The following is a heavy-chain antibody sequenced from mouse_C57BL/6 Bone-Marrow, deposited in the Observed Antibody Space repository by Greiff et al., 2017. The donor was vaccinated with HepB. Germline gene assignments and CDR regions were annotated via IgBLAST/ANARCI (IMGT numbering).Heavy chain of an antibody. Sequence: EVMLVESGGGLVQPGGSLKLSCAASGFTFSDYGMAWVRQAPRKGPEWVAFISNLAYSIYYADTVTGRFTISRENAKNTLYLEMSSLRSEDTAMYYCARHDYYGSSPWFAYWGQGTLVTVSA. CDR3: ARHDYYGSSPWFAY. J-gene: IGHJ3*01. CDR2: ISNLAYSI. D-gene: IGHD1-1*01. V-gene: IGHV5-15*04. CDR1: GFTFSDYG.